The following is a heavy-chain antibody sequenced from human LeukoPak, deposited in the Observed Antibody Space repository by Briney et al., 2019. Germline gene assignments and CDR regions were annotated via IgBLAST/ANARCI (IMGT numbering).Heavy chain of an antibody. V-gene: IGHV3-7*04. CDR1: GFTFSTSW. Sequence: GGSLRLSCAASGFTFSTSWMTWVRQAPGKGLERVAIINVDDSSKSYLDSVKGRFTISRDNAKNSLYLQMNNLRAEDTAVYYCVRGLDSWGLGTLVTVSS. CDR3: VRGLDS. J-gene: IGHJ5*01. CDR2: INVDDSSK.